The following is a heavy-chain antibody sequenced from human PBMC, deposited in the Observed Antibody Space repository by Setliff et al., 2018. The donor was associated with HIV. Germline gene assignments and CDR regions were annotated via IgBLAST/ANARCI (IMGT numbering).Heavy chain of an antibody. CDR3: ARGGEWLRRLFDY. CDR1: GYTFTSYA. CDR2: INAGNGNT. V-gene: IGHV1-3*01. Sequence: VKVSCKASGYTFTSYAMHWVRQAPGQRLEWMGWINAGNGNTKYSQKFQGRVTITRDTSASTAYMELSSLRSEDTAVYYCARGGEWLRRLFDYWGQGTLVTVSS. D-gene: IGHD5-12*01. J-gene: IGHJ4*02.